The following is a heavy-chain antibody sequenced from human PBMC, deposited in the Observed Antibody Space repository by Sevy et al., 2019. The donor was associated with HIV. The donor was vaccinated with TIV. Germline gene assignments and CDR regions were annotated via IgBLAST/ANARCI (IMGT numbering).Heavy chain of an antibody. D-gene: IGHD2-2*01. Sequence: ASVKVSCKASGGTFSSYAISWVRQAPGQGLEWMGGIIPIFGTANYAQKFQDRVTITADESTSTAYMELSSLRSEDTAVYYCARCSSTSCYDGGFYYYYGMDVWGQGTTVTVSS. CDR2: IIPIFGTA. J-gene: IGHJ6*02. CDR3: ARCSSTSCYDGGFYYYYGMDV. CDR1: GGTFSSYA. V-gene: IGHV1-69*13.